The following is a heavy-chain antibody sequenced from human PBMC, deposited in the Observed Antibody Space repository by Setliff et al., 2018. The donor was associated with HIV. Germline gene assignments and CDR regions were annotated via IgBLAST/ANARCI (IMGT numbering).Heavy chain of an antibody. J-gene: IGHJ4*02. CDR1: GFTFSGSA. D-gene: IGHD5-12*01. V-gene: IGHV3-73*01. CDR3: SYSGYDSYFDY. CDR2: IRSETNSYAT. Sequence: GSLRLSCAASGFTFSGSAMHWVRQASGKGLEWVGRIRSETNSYATAYAASVKGRFSISRDESKNTAYLQMNSLKTEDTAVYYCSYSGYDSYFDYWGQGTLVTVSS.